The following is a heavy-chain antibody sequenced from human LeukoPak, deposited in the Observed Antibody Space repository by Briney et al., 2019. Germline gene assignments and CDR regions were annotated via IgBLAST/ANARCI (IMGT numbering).Heavy chain of an antibody. D-gene: IGHD5-12*01. Sequence: GGSLRLSCAASGFTFDDYAMHWVRQAPGKGLEWVSGISWNRGSIGYADSVKGRFTISRDNAKNSLYLQMNSLRADDMALYYCAKGARLRANSYYFGSWGQVTLVTVSS. CDR1: GFTFDDYA. CDR2: ISWNRGSI. J-gene: IGHJ4*02. V-gene: IGHV3-9*03. CDR3: AKGARLRANSYYFGS.